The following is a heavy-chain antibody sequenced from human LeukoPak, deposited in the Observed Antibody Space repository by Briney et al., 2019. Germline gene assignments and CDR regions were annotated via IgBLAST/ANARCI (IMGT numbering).Heavy chain of an antibody. V-gene: IGHV3-74*01. D-gene: IGHD3-22*01. J-gene: IGHJ5*02. Sequence: GGSLRLSCAASEFTFSDYWMHWVRQAPGKGLVWVSRINIDGSSTSYADSVKGRFTISRDNAKNTLYLQMNSLRAEDTAVYYCARDFYAYYYDSSGINWFDPWGQGTLVTVSS. CDR1: EFTFSDYW. CDR3: ARDFYAYYYDSSGINWFDP. CDR2: INIDGSST.